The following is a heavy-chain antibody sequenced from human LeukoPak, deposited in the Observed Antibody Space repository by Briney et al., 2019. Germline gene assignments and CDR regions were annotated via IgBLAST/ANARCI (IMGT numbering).Heavy chain of an antibody. CDR3: ARYGSRSYYFDS. Sequence: GGSLRLSCAASGFTFSSYEMNWVRQAPGKGLEWVSYISSSGSTINYADSVKGRFTISRDNAKNSLSLQMNSLRAEDTAVYYCARYGSRSYYFDSWGQGTLVTVSS. D-gene: IGHD3-10*01. CDR1: GFTFSSYE. CDR2: ISSSGSTI. V-gene: IGHV3-48*03. J-gene: IGHJ4*02.